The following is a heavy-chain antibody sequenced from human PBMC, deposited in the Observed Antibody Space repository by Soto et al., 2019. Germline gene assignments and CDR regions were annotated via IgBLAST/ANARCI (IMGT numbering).Heavy chain of an antibody. CDR2: ISAHNVNT. Sequence: ASVKVSCKASGYTFTSYGISWVRQAPGQGLEWMGWISAHNVNTNYAQKLQGRVTMTTDTSTSTAYMELRSLRSDDTAVYYCARDHNYDFWSASAPFDYWGQGTLVTVSS. CDR1: GYTFTSYG. J-gene: IGHJ4*02. V-gene: IGHV1-18*04. CDR3: ARDHNYDFWSASAPFDY. D-gene: IGHD3-3*01.